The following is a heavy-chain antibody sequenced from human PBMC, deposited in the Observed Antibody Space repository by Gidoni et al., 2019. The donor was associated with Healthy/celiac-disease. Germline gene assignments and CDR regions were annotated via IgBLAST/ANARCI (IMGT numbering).Heavy chain of an antibody. CDR1: GFTFSSYS. CDR3: ARSGITIFGVVRPVDY. CDR2: ISSSSSYI. J-gene: IGHJ4*02. Sequence: EVQLVESGGGLVKPGGSLRLSCAASGFTFSSYSMNWVRQAPGKGLEWFSSISSSSSYIYYADSVKGRFTIARDNAKNSLYLQMNSLRAEDTAVYYCARSGITIFGVVRPVDYWGQGTLVTVSS. D-gene: IGHD3-3*01. V-gene: IGHV3-21*01.